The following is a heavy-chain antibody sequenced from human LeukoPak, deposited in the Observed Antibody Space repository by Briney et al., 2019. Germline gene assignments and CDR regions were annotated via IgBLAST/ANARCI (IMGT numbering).Heavy chain of an antibody. V-gene: IGHV3-23*01. J-gene: IGHJ4*02. Sequence: GGSLRLSCAASGFTFSSYAMSWVRQAPGKGLEWVSAISGSGGSTYYADSVKGRFTISRDNSKNTLYLQMNSLRAEDTAEYYCAKHSSSWHRRHIDYWGQGTLVTVSS. D-gene: IGHD6-13*01. CDR1: GFTFSSYA. CDR3: AKHSSSWHRRHIDY. CDR2: ISGSGGST.